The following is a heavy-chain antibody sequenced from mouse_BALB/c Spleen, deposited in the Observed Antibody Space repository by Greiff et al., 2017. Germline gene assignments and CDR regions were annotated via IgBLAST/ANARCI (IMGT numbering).Heavy chain of an antibody. CDR1: GYTFSSYY. CDR2: INPSNGGT. J-gene: IGHJ3*01. Sequence: VQLQQSGAELVKPGASVKLSCTASGYTFSSYYMYWVKQRPGQGLEWIGDINPSNGGTNFNEKFKSKATLTVDNYSSTAYMQLSSLTSEDSAVLYCARGDYGCSSDFACWGQGTLVTVSA. CDR3: ARGDYGCSSDFAC. V-gene: IGHV1S81*02. D-gene: IGHD1-1*01.